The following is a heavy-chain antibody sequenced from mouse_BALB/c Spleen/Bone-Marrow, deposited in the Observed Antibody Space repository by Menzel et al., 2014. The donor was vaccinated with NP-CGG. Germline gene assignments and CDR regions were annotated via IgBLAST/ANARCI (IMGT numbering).Heavy chain of an antibody. J-gene: IGHJ1*01. CDR3: ARSGGNFPYWYFDV. V-gene: IGHV1-14*01. CDR1: GYTFTSYV. Sequence: EVQLQQSGPELVKPGASVKMSCKASGYTFTSYVMHWVKQKPGQGLEWIGYINPYNDGTKYNEKFKGKATLTSDKSSSTAYMELSSLTSEDSAVYYCARSGGNFPYWYFDVWGAETTVTVSS. D-gene: IGHD2-1*01. CDR2: INPYNDGT.